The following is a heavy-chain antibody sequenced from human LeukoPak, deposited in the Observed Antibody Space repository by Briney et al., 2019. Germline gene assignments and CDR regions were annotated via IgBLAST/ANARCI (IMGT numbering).Heavy chain of an antibody. CDR3: ARERVGSDYYGLDV. CDR1: GFIFSTYW. J-gene: IGHJ6*02. Sequence: GGSLRLSCAASGFIFSTYWMHWVRQAPGKGLAWVSRINTDGSSTAYAASVKGRFTISRDNAKNIVYLQMNSLRAEDTALYFCARERVGSDYYGLDVWGQGTTVSVSS. D-gene: IGHD6-25*01. V-gene: IGHV3-74*01. CDR2: INTDGSST.